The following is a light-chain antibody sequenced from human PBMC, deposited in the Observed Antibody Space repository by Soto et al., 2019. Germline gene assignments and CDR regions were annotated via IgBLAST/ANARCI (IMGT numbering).Light chain of an antibody. CDR1: QSVGTN. V-gene: IGKV3-15*01. CDR2: AAS. CDR3: QEYNDWRPIT. J-gene: IGKJ4*01. Sequence: IVMTHATDTLSVSPVEISTLSCRASQSVGTNLAWYQQKPRQAPRLLIYAASTRATGLPARFSGSGSGTEFTLTITSLQSEDFAVYYCQEYNDWRPITFGGGTKVDIK.